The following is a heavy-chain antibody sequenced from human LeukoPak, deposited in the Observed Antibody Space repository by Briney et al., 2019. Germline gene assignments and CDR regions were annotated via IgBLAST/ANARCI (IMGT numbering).Heavy chain of an antibody. Sequence: PSETLSLTCTVSGGSISSYYWNWIRQPPGKGLEWIGYIYYSGSTNYNPSLKSRVTISVDTSKNQFSLKLSSVTAADTAVYYCARSRHCSSTSCYSFDYWGQGTLVTVSA. CDR1: GGSISSYY. V-gene: IGHV4-59*12. D-gene: IGHD2-2*01. J-gene: IGHJ4*02. CDR2: IYYSGST. CDR3: ARSRHCSSTSCYSFDY.